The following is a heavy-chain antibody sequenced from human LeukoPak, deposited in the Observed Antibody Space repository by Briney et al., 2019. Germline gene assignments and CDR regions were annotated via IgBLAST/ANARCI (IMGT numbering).Heavy chain of an antibody. V-gene: IGHV3-9*01. J-gene: IGHJ4*02. D-gene: IGHD3-22*01. CDR2: TSWNSGSI. CDR1: GFTFDDYA. Sequence: PGGSLRLSCAASGFTFDDYAMHWIRQAPGKGLEWVSGTSWNSGSIGYADSVKGRFTISRDNAKNSLYLQMNSLRAEDTALYYCAKEWGAYYDSSGYGVDYWGQGTLVTVSS. CDR3: AKEWGAYYDSSGYGVDY.